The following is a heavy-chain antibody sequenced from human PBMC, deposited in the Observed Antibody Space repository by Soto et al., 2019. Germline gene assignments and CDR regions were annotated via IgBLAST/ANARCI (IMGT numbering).Heavy chain of an antibody. Sequence: PSETLSLTCAVYGGSFSGYYWSWIRQPPGKGLEWIGEINHSGSTNYNPSLKGRVTISVDTSKNQFSLKLSSVTAADTAVYYCARGYRPYYYYMDVWGKGTTVTVSS. V-gene: IGHV4-34*01. CDR1: GGSFSGYY. J-gene: IGHJ6*03. CDR3: ARGYRPYYYYMDV. CDR2: INHSGST.